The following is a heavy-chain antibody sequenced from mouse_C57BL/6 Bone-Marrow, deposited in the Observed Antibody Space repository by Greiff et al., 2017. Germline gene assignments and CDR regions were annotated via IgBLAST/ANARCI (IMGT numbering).Heavy chain of an antibody. V-gene: IGHV1-59*01. J-gene: IGHJ1*03. D-gene: IGHD6-1*01. CDR2: IDPSDSYT. Sequence: QVQLQQPGAELVRPGTSVKLSCKASGYTFTSYWMHWVKQRPGQGLEWIGVIDPSDSYTNYNQKFKGKATLTVDTSSSTAYMQLSSLTSEYSAVYYCASGYWYFDVWGTGTTVTVSS. CDR1: GYTFTSYW. CDR3: ASGYWYFDV.